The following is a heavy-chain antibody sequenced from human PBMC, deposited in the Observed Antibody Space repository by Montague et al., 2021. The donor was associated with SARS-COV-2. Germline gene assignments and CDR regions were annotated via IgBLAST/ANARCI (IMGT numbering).Heavy chain of an antibody. CDR3: VRDHPYGGPRGAYDI. Sequence: SETLSLTCTLSGGSITGYYWSWLRRSPGKGLEWIAYIYDGGAVNYNPSLGSRVTISTDTSKNQLSLKVNSVTAADTAVYYCVRDHPYGGPRGAYDIWGRGTVVTVSS. CDR1: GGSITGYY. CDR2: IYDGGAV. D-gene: IGHD4-23*01. V-gene: IGHV4-59*01. J-gene: IGHJ3*02.